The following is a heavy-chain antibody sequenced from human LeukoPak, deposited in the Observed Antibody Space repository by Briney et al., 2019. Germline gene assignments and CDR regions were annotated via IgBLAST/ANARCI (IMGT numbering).Heavy chain of an antibody. CDR1: GGSISSYY. CDR2: IYTSGST. Sequence: SETLSLTCTVSGGSISSYYWSWIRQPAGKGPEWIGRIYTSGSTNYNPSLKSRVTMSVDTSKNQFSLKLSSVTAADTAVYYCARDFYDYVWGSYRYPDWFDPWGQGTLVTVSS. V-gene: IGHV4-4*07. J-gene: IGHJ5*02. CDR3: ARDFYDYVWGSYRYPDWFDP. D-gene: IGHD3-16*02.